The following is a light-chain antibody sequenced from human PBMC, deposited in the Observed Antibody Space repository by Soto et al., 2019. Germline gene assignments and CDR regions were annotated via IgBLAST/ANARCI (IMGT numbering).Light chain of an antibody. CDR1: QSVSSY. CDR3: EDRKI. CDR2: DAS. V-gene: IGKV3-11*01. J-gene: IGKJ5*01. Sequence: EIVLTQSPATLSLSPGERATLSCRASQSVSSYLAWYQQKPGQAPRLLIYDASNRATGIPARFSGSGSGTYCTLLIGGLELNDFVVYDVEDRKIFGQGTRLEIK.